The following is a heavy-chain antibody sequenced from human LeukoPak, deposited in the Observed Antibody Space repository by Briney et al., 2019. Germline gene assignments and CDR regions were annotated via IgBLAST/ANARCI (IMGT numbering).Heavy chain of an antibody. CDR1: GYSFTSYW. V-gene: IGHV5-51*01. Sequence: GESLEISCKGSGYSFTSYWIAWVRQMPGKGLEGMGIINPGDSDIRYSPSFQGQVTISVDKSISTAYLQWSSLKASDTAVYYCARRRDHYDSSGYLYYFDYWGQGILVTVSS. CDR2: INPGDSDI. CDR3: ARRRDHYDSSGYLYYFDY. D-gene: IGHD3-22*01. J-gene: IGHJ4*02.